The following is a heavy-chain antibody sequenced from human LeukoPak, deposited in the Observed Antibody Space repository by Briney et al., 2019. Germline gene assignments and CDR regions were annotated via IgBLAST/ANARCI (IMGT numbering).Heavy chain of an antibody. J-gene: IGHJ6*02. CDR2: IIPIFGTA. Sequence: ASAKVSCKASGGTFSSYAISWVRQAPGQGLEWMGGIIPIFGTANYAQKFQGRVTITADESTSTAYMELSSLRSEDTAVYYCARDRGYSYAYGMDVWGQGTTVTVSS. CDR3: ARDRGYSYAYGMDV. CDR1: GGTFSSYA. D-gene: IGHD5-18*01. V-gene: IGHV1-69*13.